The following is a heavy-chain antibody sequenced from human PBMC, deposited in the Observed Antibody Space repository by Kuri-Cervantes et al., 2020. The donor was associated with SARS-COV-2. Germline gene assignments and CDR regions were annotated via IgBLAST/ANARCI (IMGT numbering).Heavy chain of an antibody. CDR1: GYTFTSYG. Sequence: ASVKVSCKASKASGYTFTSYGISWVRQAPGQGLEWMGWISAYNGNTNYAQKLQGRVTMTTDTSTSTAYMELRSLRSDDTAVYYCARVRFLEWLLHYYYYMDVWGKGTTVTVSS. D-gene: IGHD3-3*01. CDR2: ISAYNGNT. V-gene: IGHV1-18*01. J-gene: IGHJ6*03. CDR3: ARVRFLEWLLHYYYYMDV.